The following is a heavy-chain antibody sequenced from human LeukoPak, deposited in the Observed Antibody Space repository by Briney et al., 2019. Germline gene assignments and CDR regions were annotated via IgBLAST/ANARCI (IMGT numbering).Heavy chain of an antibody. J-gene: IGHJ4*02. Sequence: KPGGSLRLSCAASGFTFSNVWMSWVRQVPGKGLEWVGRIKSKTDGGTAEFTAPVRSRFTISRDDAKNTLYLQMNSLKTEDTAVYYCTTEWIQLFDSWGQGTLVTVSS. CDR1: GFTFSNVW. D-gene: IGHD5-18*01. CDR3: TTEWIQLFDS. V-gene: IGHV3-15*01. CDR2: IKSKTDGGTA.